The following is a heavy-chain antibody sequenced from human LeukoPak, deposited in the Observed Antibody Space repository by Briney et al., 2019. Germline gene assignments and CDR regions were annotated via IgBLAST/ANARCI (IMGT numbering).Heavy chain of an antibody. D-gene: IGHD5-24*01. Sequence: PGRSLRLSCAASGFTFSSYGMHWVRQAPGKGLEWVAVTWYDGSNKYYGDSVKGRFTISRDNSKKTLCLQMNSLRVEDTAVYYCARGDGYNDAEYLQHWGQGTLVTVS. V-gene: IGHV3-33*01. CDR2: TWYDGSNK. CDR1: GFTFSSYG. CDR3: ARGDGYNDAEYLQH. J-gene: IGHJ1*01.